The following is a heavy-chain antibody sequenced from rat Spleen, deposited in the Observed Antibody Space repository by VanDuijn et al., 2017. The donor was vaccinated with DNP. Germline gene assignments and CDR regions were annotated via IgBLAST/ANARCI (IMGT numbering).Heavy chain of an antibody. V-gene: IGHV5S10*01. CDR1: GFSFSDYN. J-gene: IGHJ3*01. Sequence: EVQLVESGGGLVQPGRSMRLSCIVSGFSFSDYNMAWVRQAPKKGLEWVATIIYDSSDSYYGDSVKGRFTVSRDNARNTLYLQMDSLRSEDTATYYCSTADYSSYWGQGTLVTVSS. D-gene: IGHD1-2*01. CDR2: IIYDSSDS. CDR3: STADYSSY.